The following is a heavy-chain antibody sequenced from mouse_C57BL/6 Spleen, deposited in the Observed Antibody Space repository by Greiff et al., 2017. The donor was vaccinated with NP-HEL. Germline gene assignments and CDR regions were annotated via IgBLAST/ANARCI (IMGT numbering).Heavy chain of an antibody. V-gene: IGHV7-1*01. CDR1: GFTFSDFY. J-gene: IGHJ1*03. CDR2: SRNKANDYTT. CDR3: ARDKGDSYYSNQGYFDV. D-gene: IGHD2-5*01. Sequence: EVMLVESGGGLVQSGRSLRLSCATSGFTFSDFYMEWVRQAPGKGLEWIAASRNKANDYTTEYSASVKGRFIVSRDTSQSILYLQMNALRAEDTAIYYCARDKGDSYYSNQGYFDVWGTGTTVTVSS.